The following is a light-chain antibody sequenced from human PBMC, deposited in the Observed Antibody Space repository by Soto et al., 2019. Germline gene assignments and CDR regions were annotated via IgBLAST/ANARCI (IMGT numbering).Light chain of an antibody. CDR2: RAS. CDR1: SSNIGSNY. J-gene: IGLJ2*01. Sequence: QSVLTQPPSASGTPGQRVTISCSGSSSNIGSNYVYWYQQVPGTAPSPLMYRASQRPSGVPDRFSGSKSGTSASLAISGLRSEDEADYYCAAWDDTLNGLVFGGGTKVTVL. V-gene: IGLV1-47*01. CDR3: AAWDDTLNGLV.